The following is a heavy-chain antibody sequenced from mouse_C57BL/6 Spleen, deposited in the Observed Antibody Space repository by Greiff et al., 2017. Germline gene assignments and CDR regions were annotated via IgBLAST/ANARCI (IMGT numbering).Heavy chain of an antibody. J-gene: IGHJ2*01. CDR2: ISDGGSYT. V-gene: IGHV5-4*01. CDR3: ARDYYYGSVFDY. D-gene: IGHD1-1*01. CDR1: GFTFSSYA. Sequence: EVKLMESGGGLVKPGGSLKLSCAASGFTFSSYAMSWVRQTPEKRLEWVATISDGGSYTYYPDNVKGRFTISRDNAKNNLYLQMSHLKSEDTAMYYCARDYYYGSVFDYWGQGTTLTVSS.